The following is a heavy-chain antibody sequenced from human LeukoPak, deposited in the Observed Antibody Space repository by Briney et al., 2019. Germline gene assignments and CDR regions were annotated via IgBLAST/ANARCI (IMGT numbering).Heavy chain of an antibody. D-gene: IGHD2-21*02. CDR3: ANSLGHRSDDSLYYFDY. V-gene: IGHV3-30*04. CDR2: ITYDGRNK. CDR1: GFTFSNYA. J-gene: IGHJ4*02. Sequence: GGSLRLSCAASGFTFSNYAIHWVRQAPGKGLEWVAVITYDGRNKYYADSVKGRFTISRDNSKNTLYLQMNSLRAEDTAVYYCANSLGHRSDDSLYYFDYWGQGTLVTVSS.